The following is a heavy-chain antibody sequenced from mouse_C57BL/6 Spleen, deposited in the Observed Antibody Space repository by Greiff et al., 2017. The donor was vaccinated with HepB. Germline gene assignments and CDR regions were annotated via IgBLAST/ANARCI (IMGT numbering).Heavy chain of an antibody. CDR3: ARSYYYGSSYPSFAY. V-gene: IGHV7-3*01. CDR2: IRNKANGYTT. Sequence: KLVESGGGLVQPGGSLSLSCAASGFTFTDYYMSWVRQPPGKALEWLGFIRNKANGYTTEYSASVKGRFTISRDNSQSILYLQMNALRAEDRATYYCARSYYYGSSYPSFAYWGQGTLVTVSA. CDR1: GFTFTDYY. D-gene: IGHD1-1*01. J-gene: IGHJ3*01.